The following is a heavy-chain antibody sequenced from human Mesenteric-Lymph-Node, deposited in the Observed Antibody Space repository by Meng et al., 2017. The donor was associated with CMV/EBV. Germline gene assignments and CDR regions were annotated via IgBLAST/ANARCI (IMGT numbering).Heavy chain of an antibody. CDR3: ARGHDFWSGYYGDNGFDP. J-gene: IGHJ5*02. CDR2: ISSSSSYI. Sequence: FTFSSYSMNWVRQAPGKGLEWVSSISSSSSYIYYADSVKGRLTISRDNAKNSLYLQMNSLRAEDTAVYYCARGHDFWSGYYGDNGFDPWGQGTLVTVSS. D-gene: IGHD3-3*01. V-gene: IGHV3-21*01. CDR1: FTFSSYS.